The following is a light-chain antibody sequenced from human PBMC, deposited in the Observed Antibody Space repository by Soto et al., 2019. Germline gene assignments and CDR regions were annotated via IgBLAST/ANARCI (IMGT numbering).Light chain of an antibody. Sequence: DIQMTQSPSTLSASVGDRVTITCRASQSISTWVAWYQQKPGKAPKLLIYKASSLRNGVPSRFSGSGSGTEFTLTIYSLQPDDFASYYCQQYNGYPHTFGQGTKLEI. V-gene: IGKV1-5*03. CDR3: QQYNGYPHT. CDR2: KAS. CDR1: QSISTW. J-gene: IGKJ2*01.